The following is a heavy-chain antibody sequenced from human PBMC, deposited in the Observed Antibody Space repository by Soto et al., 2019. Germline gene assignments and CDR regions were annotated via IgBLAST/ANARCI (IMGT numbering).Heavy chain of an antibody. V-gene: IGHV4-31*03. CDR2: IYYSGST. CDR3: ASQYCSGGSCYPEYFQH. J-gene: IGHJ1*01. CDR1: GGSISSGGYY. Sequence: SETLSLTCTVSGGSISSGGYYWSWIRQHPGKGLEWIGYIYYSGSTYYNPSLKSRVTISVDTSKNQFSLKLSSVTAADTAVYYCASQYCSGGSCYPEYFQHWGQGTLVTVSS. D-gene: IGHD2-15*01.